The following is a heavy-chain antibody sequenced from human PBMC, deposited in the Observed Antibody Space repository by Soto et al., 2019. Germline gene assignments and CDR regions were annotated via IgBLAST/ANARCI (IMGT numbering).Heavy chain of an antibody. V-gene: IGHV3-23*01. J-gene: IGHJ4*02. CDR3: AKDVIPDGYWDFDY. D-gene: IGHD4-17*01. CDR1: GFDFTTYT. Sequence: EVQLLESGGNFVQPGGSLRLSCEASGFDFTTYTMNWVRQSPGKGLEWVSAALPTGTSTHYADSVKGRFTISRDNSKNTLYLQMNNLRAEDTAVYYCAKDVIPDGYWDFDYWGQGTLVTVSS. CDR2: ALPTGTST.